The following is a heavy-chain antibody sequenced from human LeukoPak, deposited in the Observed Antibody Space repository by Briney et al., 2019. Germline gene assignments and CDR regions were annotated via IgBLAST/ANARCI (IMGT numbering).Heavy chain of an antibody. J-gene: IGHJ4*02. D-gene: IGHD6-13*01. V-gene: IGHV1-2*02. Sequence: ASVKVSCKASGYTFTGYYMHWVRQAPGQGLEWMGWINPNSGGTNYAQKFQGRVTMTRGTSIGTAYMELSRLRSDDTAVYYCARLSQGYSSSWYTGWGQGTLVTVSS. CDR1: GYTFTGYY. CDR2: INPNSGGT. CDR3: ARLSQGYSSSWYTG.